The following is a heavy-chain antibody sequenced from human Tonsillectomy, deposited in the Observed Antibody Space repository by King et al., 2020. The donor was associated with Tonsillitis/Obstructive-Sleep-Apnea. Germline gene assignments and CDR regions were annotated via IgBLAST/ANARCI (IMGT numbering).Heavy chain of an antibody. Sequence: VQLVQSGGGLVQPGGSLRLSCAASGFTFSSYWMHWVRQAPGKGLVWVSLINSDGSSTSYADSVKGRFTISRANAKHTLYLQMNSLRAEDTAGYYCARDIGGSYRSRTFDYWGQGTLVTVSS. CDR1: GFTFSSYW. CDR2: INSDGSST. CDR3: ARDIGGSYRSRTFDY. J-gene: IGHJ4*02. V-gene: IGHV3-74*01. D-gene: IGHD1-26*01.